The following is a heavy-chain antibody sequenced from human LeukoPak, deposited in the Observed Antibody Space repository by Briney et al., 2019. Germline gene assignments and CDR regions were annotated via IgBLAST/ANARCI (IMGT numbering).Heavy chain of an antibody. Sequence: ASVKVSCKASGYTFTSYYMHWVRQAPGQGLEWMGIINPSGGSTSYAQKFQGRVTMTRDTSTSTVYMELNSLRAEDTAVYYCARDRLGRSSGYRLFDIWGQGTMVTVSS. CDR1: GYTFTSYY. J-gene: IGHJ3*02. V-gene: IGHV1-46*01. D-gene: IGHD3-22*01. CDR3: ARDRLGRSSGYRLFDI. CDR2: INPSGGST.